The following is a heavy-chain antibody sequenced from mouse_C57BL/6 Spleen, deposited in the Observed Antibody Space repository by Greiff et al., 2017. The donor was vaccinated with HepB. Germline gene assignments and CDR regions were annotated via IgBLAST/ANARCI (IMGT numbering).Heavy chain of an antibody. Sequence: VQLQQPGAELVKPGASVKLSCKASGYTFTSYWMHWVKQRPGQGLEWIGMIHPNSGSTNYNEKFKSKATLTVDKSSSTAYMQLSSLTSEDSAVYYCALLDSSGYVGFAYWGQGTLVTVSA. CDR3: ALLDSSGYVGFAY. D-gene: IGHD3-2*02. CDR1: GYTFTSYW. V-gene: IGHV1-64*01. CDR2: IHPNSGST. J-gene: IGHJ3*01.